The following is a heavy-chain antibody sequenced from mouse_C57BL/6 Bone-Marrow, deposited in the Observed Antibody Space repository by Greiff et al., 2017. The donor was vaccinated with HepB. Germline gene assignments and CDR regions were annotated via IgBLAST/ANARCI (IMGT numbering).Heavy chain of an antibody. Sequence: DVKLVESVAELVRPGASVKLCCTASGFNIKNTYMHWVKQRPEQGLEWIGRIDPANGNTKYAPKFQGKATITADTSSNTAYLQLSSLTSEDTAIYYCAEGYYYGSSYGFAYWGQGTLVTVSA. J-gene: IGHJ3*01. D-gene: IGHD1-1*01. CDR1: GFNIKNTY. CDR2: IDPANGNT. V-gene: IGHV14-3*01. CDR3: AEGYYYGSSYGFAY.